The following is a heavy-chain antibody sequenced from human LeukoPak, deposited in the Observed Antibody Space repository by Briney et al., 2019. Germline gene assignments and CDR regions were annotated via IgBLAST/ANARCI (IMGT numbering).Heavy chain of an antibody. V-gene: IGHV4-4*07. D-gene: IGHD1-26*01. CDR3: ARGATEVNWCDP. Sequence: SETLSLTCTVSGVSISGYYWNWIRQPAGMGLEWIGYIYTSGSANYNPSLKSRVTITVDTSKNQFHLPLNSVTAADTAADYCARGATEVNWCDPGREGTLVTVHS. J-gene: IGHJ5*02. CDR1: GVSISGYY. CDR2: IYTSGSA.